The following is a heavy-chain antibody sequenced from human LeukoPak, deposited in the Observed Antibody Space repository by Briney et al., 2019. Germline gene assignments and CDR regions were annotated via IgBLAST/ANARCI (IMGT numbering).Heavy chain of an antibody. CDR2: IIPIFGTA. CDR1: GYTFTSYA. D-gene: IGHD5-18*01. Sequence: SVKVSCKASGYTFTSYAISWVRQAPGQGLEWMGGIIPIFGTANYAQKFQGRVTITADESTSTAYMELSSLRSEDTAVYYCARDSGGYSYGSFDYWGQGTPVTVSS. CDR3: ARDSGGYSYGSFDY. J-gene: IGHJ4*02. V-gene: IGHV1-69*13.